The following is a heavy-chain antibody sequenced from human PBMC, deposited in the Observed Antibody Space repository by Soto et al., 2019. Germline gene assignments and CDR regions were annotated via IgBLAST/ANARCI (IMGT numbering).Heavy chain of an antibody. CDR3: ARGITIFGVVPKYYYYYMDV. Sequence: PGGSLRLSCAASGFTFSSYAMSWVRQAPGKGLEWVSAISGSGGSTYYADSVKGRFTISRDNSKNTLYLQMNSLRAEDTAVYYCARGITIFGVVPKYYYYYMDVWGKGTTVTVSS. J-gene: IGHJ6*03. V-gene: IGHV3-23*01. CDR1: GFTFSSYA. D-gene: IGHD3-3*01. CDR2: ISGSGGST.